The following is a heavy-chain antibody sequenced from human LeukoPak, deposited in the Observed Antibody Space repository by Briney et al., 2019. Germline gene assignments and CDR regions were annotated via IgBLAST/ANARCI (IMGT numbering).Heavy chain of an antibody. CDR3: AKTFLTAYDTYFYYYGLDV. V-gene: IGHV1-69*13. CDR2: INPVFGTA. J-gene: IGHJ6*02. CDR1: GYTFTGYY. D-gene: IGHD3-9*01. Sequence: SVKVSCKASGYTFTGYYMHWVRQAPGQGLEWMGGINPVFGTAHYAQKFQDRVTITADESTSTAYMELSSLRSEDTAVYYCAKTFLTAYDTYFYYYGLDVWGQGTPVTVSS.